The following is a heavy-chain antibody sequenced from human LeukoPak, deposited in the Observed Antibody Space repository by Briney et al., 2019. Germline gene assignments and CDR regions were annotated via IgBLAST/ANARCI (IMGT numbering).Heavy chain of an antibody. D-gene: IGHD5-18*01. CDR1: GFTVSSNY. Sequence: GGSLRLSCAASGFTVSSNYMSWVRQAPGKGLEWVSLLYSGGSTYYADSVKGRFTISRDNSKNTLYLQMNSLRAEDTAVYYCARRYSYGNHFDYWGQGTLVTVSS. J-gene: IGHJ4*02. CDR2: LYSGGST. V-gene: IGHV3-66*01. CDR3: ARRYSYGNHFDY.